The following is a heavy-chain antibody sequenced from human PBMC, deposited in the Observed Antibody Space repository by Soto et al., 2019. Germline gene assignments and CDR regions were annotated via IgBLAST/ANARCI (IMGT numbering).Heavy chain of an antibody. CDR3: ARGHSTSGFDF. V-gene: IGHV4-34*01. CDR1: GGSFSGYY. J-gene: IGHJ4*02. Sequence: QVRLQQWGAGLLKPSETLSLTCAVYGGSFSGYYWAWIHQPPGKGLEWMGEVNHSGSSNDNPSLKSRVTISVDTSTKQFSLKLTSVSAADTAVYYCARGHSTSGFDFWGQGTLVTVS. CDR2: VNHSGSS. D-gene: IGHD2-2*01.